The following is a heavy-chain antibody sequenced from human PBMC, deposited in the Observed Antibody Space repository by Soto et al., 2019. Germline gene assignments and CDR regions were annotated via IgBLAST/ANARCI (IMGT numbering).Heavy chain of an antibody. D-gene: IGHD3-22*01. CDR2: ISGGGGGR. V-gene: IGHV3-23*01. CDR3: AKDVHYDSSGGLDY. J-gene: IGHJ4*02. CDR1: GFTFDNFA. Sequence: EVRLLESGGGLEQPGGSLGLSCTTSGFTFDNFAMSWVRQAPGRGLEWVSAISGGGGGRYYADSVKGRFIISRDNSKNTVYLQVNGLRIEDTAVYYCAKDVHYDSSGGLDYWGQGTLVTVSS.